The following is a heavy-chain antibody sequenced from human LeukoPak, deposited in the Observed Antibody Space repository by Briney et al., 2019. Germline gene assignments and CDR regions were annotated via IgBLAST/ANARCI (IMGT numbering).Heavy chain of an antibody. V-gene: IGHV6-1*01. Sequence: TSQTLSLTCAISGDSVSSNSAAWNWIRQSPSRGLEWLGRTYYRSKWYNDYAVSVKSRITINPDTSKNQFSLQLNSVTPEDTAVYYCARDITVAGHYYYYYGMDVWGQGTTVTVSS. CDR1: GDSVSSNSAA. D-gene: IGHD6-19*01. CDR3: ARDITVAGHYYYYYGMDV. J-gene: IGHJ6*02. CDR2: TYYRSKWYN.